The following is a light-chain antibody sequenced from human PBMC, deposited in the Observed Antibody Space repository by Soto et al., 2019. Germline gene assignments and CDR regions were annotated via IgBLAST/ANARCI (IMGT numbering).Light chain of an antibody. Sequence: VLTQPPSVSAAPGQMVIISCSGSSFNIGNNYVSWYQQLQGTAPKPLIYGNNKRPSGIPDRFSGSKSGTSATLAITGLQNEGEADYYCGAWKSSLHRYVLGIVTKVTVL. CDR1: SFNIGNNY. CDR3: GAWKSSLHRYV. J-gene: IGLJ1*01. CDR2: GNN. V-gene: IGLV1-51*01.